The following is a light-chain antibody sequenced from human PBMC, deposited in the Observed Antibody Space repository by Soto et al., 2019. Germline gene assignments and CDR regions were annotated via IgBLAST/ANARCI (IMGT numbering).Light chain of an antibody. Sequence: QPVLTQPASVSGSPGQSITISCTGTSSDIGAYNYVSWYQQHPGKAPKLMIYNVSNRPSGVSNRFSGSKSANTASLTISGLQAEDEADYYCNSYTSSSTLVFGGGTKLTVL. CDR2: NVS. V-gene: IGLV2-14*03. CDR1: SSDIGAYNY. J-gene: IGLJ2*01. CDR3: NSYTSSSTLV.